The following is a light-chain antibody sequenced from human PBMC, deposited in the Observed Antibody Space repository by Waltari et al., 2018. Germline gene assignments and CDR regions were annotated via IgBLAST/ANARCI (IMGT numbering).Light chain of an antibody. CDR2: VTT. Sequence: SCRASQGFCISLAWYQQNPGRAPMLLLYVTTTRATGIPDWFSGSCSGTYFSLTISILDPEDFAVYYCQHYVRVPVTFGQGTKVEIK. V-gene: IGKV3-20*01. CDR1: QGFCIS. CDR3: QHYVRVPVT. J-gene: IGKJ1*01.